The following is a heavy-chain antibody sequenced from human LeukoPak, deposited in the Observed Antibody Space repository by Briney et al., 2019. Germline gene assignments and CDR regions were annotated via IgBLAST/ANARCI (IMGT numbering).Heavy chain of an antibody. CDR1: GSTFSDYY. CDR3: ARVGDYYDSSGYDAFDI. J-gene: IGHJ3*02. Sequence: GGSLRLSCAASGSTFSDYYMSWIRQAPGKGLEWVSYISSSGSTIYYANSVKGRFTISRDNAKNSLYLQMNSLRAEDTAVYYCARVGDYYDSSGYDAFDIWGQGTMVTVSS. CDR2: ISSSGSTI. D-gene: IGHD3-22*01. V-gene: IGHV3-11*04.